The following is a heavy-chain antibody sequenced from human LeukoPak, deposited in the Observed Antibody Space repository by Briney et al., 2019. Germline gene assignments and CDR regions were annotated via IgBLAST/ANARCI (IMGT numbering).Heavy chain of an antibody. CDR2: ISYDGSNK. CDR3: ARVRTPVAGYAFDI. J-gene: IGHJ3*02. D-gene: IGHD6-19*01. Sequence: GGSLRLSCAASGFTFSSYAMHWVRQAPGKGLEWVAVISYDGSNKYYADSVKGRFTISRDNSKNTLYLQMNSLRAEDTAVYYCARVRTPVAGYAFDIWGQGTMVTVSS. V-gene: IGHV3-30*04. CDR1: GFTFSSYA.